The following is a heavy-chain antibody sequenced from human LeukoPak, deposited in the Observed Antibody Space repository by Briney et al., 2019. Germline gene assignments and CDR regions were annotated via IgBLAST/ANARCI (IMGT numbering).Heavy chain of an antibody. CDR1: SGSFGGHY. V-gene: IGHV4-34*01. CDR3: ATNRVES. CDR2: IDHRGNT. J-gene: IGHJ4*02. Sequence: SETLSLTCAISSGSFGGHYWSWIRHSPGKGLEWIGEIDHRGNTTYNPSLNSRITISVDTSKNHFSLRLTSVTAADTAIYYCATNRVESCGRGTLVTVSS.